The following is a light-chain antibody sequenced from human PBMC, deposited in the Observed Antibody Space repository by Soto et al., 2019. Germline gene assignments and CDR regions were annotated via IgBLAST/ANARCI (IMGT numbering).Light chain of an antibody. CDR3: QQSYGTPIT. CDR2: VAS. J-gene: IGKJ5*01. CDR1: QSISRY. V-gene: IGKV1-39*01. Sequence: DIQMTXXXXXXSXSXRDIVTXTCLASQSISRYLNWYQQKPGKAPNLLIYVASSLQSEVPSRFSGSGSGTDFTLTITSLQPEDFATYYCQQSYGTPITFGQGTRLEIK.